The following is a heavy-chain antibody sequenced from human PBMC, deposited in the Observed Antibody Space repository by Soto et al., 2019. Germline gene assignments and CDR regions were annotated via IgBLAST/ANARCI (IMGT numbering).Heavy chain of an antibody. CDR2: IDKSGGDT. CDR1: GFTFTNYL. V-gene: IGHV3-23*05. D-gene: IGHD2-2*01. Sequence: GPLRLSCAASGFTFTNYLMTWVRQAPGKGLEWVSSIDKSGGDTYYADSVKGRFTISRDNSKNTLYLQMNGLRAEDTALYYCAKDTYSSSWYFWGQGTLVTVT. CDR3: AKDTYSSSWYF. J-gene: IGHJ4*02.